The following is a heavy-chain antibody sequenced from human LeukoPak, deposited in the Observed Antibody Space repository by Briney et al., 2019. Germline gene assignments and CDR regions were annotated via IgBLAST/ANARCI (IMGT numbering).Heavy chain of an antibody. V-gene: IGHV1-69*13. Sequence: SVKVSCKASGGTFSSYAISWVRQAPGQGLEWMGGIIPIFGTANYAQKFQGRVTITADESTSIVYMELSSLRSEDTALYYCASRYCSGGNCYSSDYWGQGTLVIVSS. D-gene: IGHD2-15*01. CDR2: IIPIFGTA. CDR1: GGTFSSYA. CDR3: ASRYCSGGNCYSSDY. J-gene: IGHJ4*02.